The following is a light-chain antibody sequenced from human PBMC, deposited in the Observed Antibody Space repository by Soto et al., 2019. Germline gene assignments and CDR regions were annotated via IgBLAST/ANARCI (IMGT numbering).Light chain of an antibody. CDR3: QQSYSTLS. CDR2: AAS. Sequence: IQMTQSPTSLSASVGDRVTITCRASQSISSYLNWYQQKPGKAPKLLIYAASSLQSGVPSRFSGSGSGTDFTLTISSLKHEDFATYYCQQSYSTLSFGGGTKVDI. J-gene: IGKJ4*01. CDR1: QSISSY. V-gene: IGKV1-39*01.